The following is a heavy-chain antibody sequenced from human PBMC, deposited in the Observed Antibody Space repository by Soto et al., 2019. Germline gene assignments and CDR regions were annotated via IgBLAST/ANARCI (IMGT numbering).Heavy chain of an antibody. CDR3: ARAAGYVWGSYRYVFDY. J-gene: IGHJ4*02. Sequence: ASLKVSCKTSGYSFTNYFIHWVRQAPGQGLEWMGIINPNADTTNYAQKFQGRVTITADESTSTAYMELSSLRSEDTAVYYCARAAGYVWGSYRYVFDYCGQGTLVPVSA. CDR2: INPNADTT. CDR1: GYSFTNYF. V-gene: IGHV1-46*01. D-gene: IGHD3-16*02.